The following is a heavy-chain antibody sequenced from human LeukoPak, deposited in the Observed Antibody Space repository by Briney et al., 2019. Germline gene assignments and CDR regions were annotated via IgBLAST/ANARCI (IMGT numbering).Heavy chain of an antibody. D-gene: IGHD3-22*01. CDR2: ISWNSGSI. CDR1: ALTVDDYA. CDR3: AKGDDSSGSVFDY. V-gene: IGHV3-9*01. Sequence: SRCLRLSCAAAALTVDDYAMHSVLPDPGDGLELVSGISWNSGSIGYADSVKGRFTISRDNAKNSLYLQMNSLRAEDTALYYCAKGDDSSGSVFDYWGQGTLVTVSS. J-gene: IGHJ4*02.